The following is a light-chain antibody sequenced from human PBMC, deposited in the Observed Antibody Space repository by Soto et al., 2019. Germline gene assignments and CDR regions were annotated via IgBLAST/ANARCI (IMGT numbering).Light chain of an antibody. CDR2: SNN. J-gene: IGLJ1*01. CDR1: RSNIGSNT. CDR3: AAWDDSLNGFYV. V-gene: IGLV1-44*01. Sequence: QSVLTQPPSASGTPGQRVTISCSGSRSNIGSNTVNWYQQLPGSAPKLLIYSNNQRPSGVPDRFSGSKSGTSASLAISGLRSEDEADYYCAAWDDSLNGFYVFGTGTKVTAL.